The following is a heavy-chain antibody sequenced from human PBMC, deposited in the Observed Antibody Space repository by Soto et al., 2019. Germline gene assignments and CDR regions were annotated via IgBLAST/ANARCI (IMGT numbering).Heavy chain of an antibody. CDR1: GFTFSSYA. CDR2: ISYDGSNK. Sequence: QVQLVDSGGGVVQPGRSLRLSCAASGFTFSSYAMHWVRQAPGKGLEWVAGISYDGSNKYYADSVKGRFTISRDNSKNTLHLQMNSLRAEDTAACYCAREDCSGGSCSSWAYYYYGMDVWGQGTTVTVSS. J-gene: IGHJ6*02. CDR3: AREDCSGGSCSSWAYYYYGMDV. V-gene: IGHV3-30-3*01. D-gene: IGHD2-15*01.